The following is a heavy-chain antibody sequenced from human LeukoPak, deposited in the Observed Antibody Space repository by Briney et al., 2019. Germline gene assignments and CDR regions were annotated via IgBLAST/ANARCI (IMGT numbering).Heavy chain of an antibody. CDR3: ARHGQWLVRLDY. CDR1: GGSISTNNY. V-gene: IGHV4-39*01. J-gene: IGHJ4*02. D-gene: IGHD6-19*01. Sequence: SETLSLTCTVSGGSISTNNYCAWIRQSPGKGPEWIGSIHFSGTTYYSPSLQSRVSISIDTSNNQFSLKLTSVTAADTALYSCARHGQWLVRLDYWGQGTLVTVSS. CDR2: IHFSGTT.